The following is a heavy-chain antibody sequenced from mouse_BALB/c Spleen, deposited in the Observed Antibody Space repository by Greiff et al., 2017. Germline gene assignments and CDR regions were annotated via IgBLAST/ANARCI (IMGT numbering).Heavy chain of an antibody. Sequence: DVQLQESGPGLVKPSQSLSLTCTVTGYSITSDYAWNWIRQFPGNKLEWMGYISYSGSTSYNPSLKSRISITRDTSKNQFFLQLNSVTTEDTATYYCARGGDYDYDGDAMDYWGQGTSVTVSS. V-gene: IGHV3-2*02. J-gene: IGHJ4*01. D-gene: IGHD2-4*01. CDR3: ARGGDYDYDGDAMDY. CDR2: ISYSGST. CDR1: GYSITSDYA.